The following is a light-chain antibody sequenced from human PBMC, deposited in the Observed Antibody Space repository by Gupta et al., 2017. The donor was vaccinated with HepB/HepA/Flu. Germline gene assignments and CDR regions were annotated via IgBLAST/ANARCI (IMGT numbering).Light chain of an antibody. Sequence: QSVLTQPPSVSGAPGQRVTISCTGSSSNIGAGYDVHWYQQLPGTAPKLLIYGNSNRPSGVPDRFSGSKSGTSASLDITGLQAEDEADYYCQSYDSSLSGAVCGGGTKLTV. V-gene: IGLV1-40*01. CDR2: GNS. CDR3: QSYDSSLSGAV. J-gene: IGLJ2*01. CDR1: SSNIGAGYD.